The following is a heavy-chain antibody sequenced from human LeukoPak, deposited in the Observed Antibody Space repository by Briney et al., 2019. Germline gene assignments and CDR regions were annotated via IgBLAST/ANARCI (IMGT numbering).Heavy chain of an antibody. V-gene: IGHV1-69*13. J-gene: IGHJ3*02. CDR3: ARECRRGHRPDAFDI. CDR2: IIPIFGTA. D-gene: IGHD5-12*01. CDR1: GGTFSSYA. Sequence: GASVKVSCKASGGTFSSYAISWVRQAPGQGLEWMGGIIPIFGTANYAQKFQGRVTITADESTSTAYMELSSLRSEDTAVYYCARECRRGHRPDAFDIWGQGTMVTVSS.